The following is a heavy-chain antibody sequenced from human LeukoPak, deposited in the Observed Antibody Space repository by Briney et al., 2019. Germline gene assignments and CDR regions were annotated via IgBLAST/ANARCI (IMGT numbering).Heavy chain of an antibody. D-gene: IGHD2-2*01. CDR1: GFTFRTYA. CDR2: ISASGDGT. V-gene: IGHV3-23*01. CDR3: AKRRYCSGTSCHDFGY. J-gene: IGHJ4*02. Sequence: GGSLRLSCAPSGFTFRTYAMSWVRQAPGKGLEWVSGISASGDGTYYADSMKGRFTISRDNSKNTAYLQMNSLRAEDTAAYYCAKRRYCSGTSCHDFGYWGQGTLVTVSS.